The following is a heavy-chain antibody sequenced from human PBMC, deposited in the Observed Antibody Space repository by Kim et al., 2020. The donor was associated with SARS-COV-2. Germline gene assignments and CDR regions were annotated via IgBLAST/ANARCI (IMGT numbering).Heavy chain of an antibody. D-gene: IGHD3-22*01. CDR1: GLTFSSYS. CDR2: ISGSCATI. Sequence: GGSLRLSCAVSGLTFSSYSMNWVRQAPGKGLEWVAYISGSCATIYYAESVKGRFTISRDNAKNSVYLEMNSLTDEDTAVYYCTSPAAGSSSGRWDFDIWGQGTMVTVSS. J-gene: IGHJ3*02. CDR3: TSPAAGSSSGRWDFDI. V-gene: IGHV3-48*02.